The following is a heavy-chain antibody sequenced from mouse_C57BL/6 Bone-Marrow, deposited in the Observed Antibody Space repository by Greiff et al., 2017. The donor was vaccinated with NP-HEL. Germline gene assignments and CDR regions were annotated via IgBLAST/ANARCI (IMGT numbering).Heavy chain of an antibody. CDR3: ARENSGTDNFDY. V-gene: IGHV3-6*01. CDR2: ISYDGSN. Sequence: DVQLQESGPGLVKPSQSLSLTCSVTGYSITSGYYWNWIRQFPGNKLEWMGYISYDGSNKYNPSLKNRIPITRDTSKNQFFLKLNSVTTEDTATYYCARENSGTDNFDYWGQGTTLTVSS. J-gene: IGHJ2*01. D-gene: IGHD4-1*01. CDR1: GYSITSGYY.